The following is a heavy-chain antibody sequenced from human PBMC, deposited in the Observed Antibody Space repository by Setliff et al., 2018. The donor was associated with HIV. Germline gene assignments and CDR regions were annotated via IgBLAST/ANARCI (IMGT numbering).Heavy chain of an antibody. V-gene: IGHV4-61*08. Sequence: LSLTCTVSGYSIRGGFYWGWIRQPPGRELEWIGYIYSTGSTNYNPSLQSRVSISMDASKNKFSLKVTSVTSADTAVYYCAKGAGSYGDYTFDYWGQGNLVTVS. J-gene: IGHJ4*02. CDR2: IYSTGST. CDR3: AKGAGSYGDYTFDY. D-gene: IGHD4-17*01. CDR1: GYSIRGGFY.